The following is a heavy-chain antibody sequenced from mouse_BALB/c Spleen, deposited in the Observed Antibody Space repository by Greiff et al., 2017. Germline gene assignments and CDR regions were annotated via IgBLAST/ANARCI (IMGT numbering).Heavy chain of an antibody. V-gene: IGHV5-9-1*01. CDR2: ISSGGSYT. D-gene: IGHD2-1*01. Sequence: DVMLVESGGGLVKPGGSLKLSCAASGFTFSSYAMSWVRQTPEKRLEWVATISSGGSYTYYPDSVKGRFTISRDNAKNTLYLQMSSLRSEDTAMYYCARNGNYVDYWGQGTTLTVSS. CDR3: ARNGNYVDY. J-gene: IGHJ2*01. CDR1: GFTFSSYA.